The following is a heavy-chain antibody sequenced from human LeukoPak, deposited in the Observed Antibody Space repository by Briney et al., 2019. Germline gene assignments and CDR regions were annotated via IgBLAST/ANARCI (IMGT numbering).Heavy chain of an antibody. CDR2: ISYDGSNK. Sequence: GGSLRLSCAASGFTFSSYAMHWVRQAPGKGLEWVAVISYDGSNKYYADSVKGRFTISRDNSKNTLYLQMNSLRAEDTAVYYCARDLGAYYDFWSGYSKLPNWFDPWGQGTLVTVSS. CDR1: GFTFSSYA. V-gene: IGHV3-30-3*01. CDR3: ARDLGAYYDFWSGYSKLPNWFDP. J-gene: IGHJ5*02. D-gene: IGHD3-3*01.